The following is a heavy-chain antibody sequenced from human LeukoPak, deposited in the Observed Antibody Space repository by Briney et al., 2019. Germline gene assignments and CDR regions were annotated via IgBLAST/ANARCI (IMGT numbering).Heavy chain of an antibody. V-gene: IGHV4-59*01. CDR1: GGSMSSYS. CDR3: ARGFSETGYYFDY. J-gene: IGHJ4*02. D-gene: IGHD1-14*01. Sequence: PSETLSLTCTVSGGSMSSYSWSWIRQPPGKGLEWIGYIHYSGSTTYNPSLKSRVTISVDTSKNQFSLKLSSVTAADTAVYYCARGFSETGYYFDYWGQGTLVTVSS. CDR2: IHYSGST.